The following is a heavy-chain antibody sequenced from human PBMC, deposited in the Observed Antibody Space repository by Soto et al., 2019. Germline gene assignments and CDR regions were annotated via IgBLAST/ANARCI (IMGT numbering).Heavy chain of an antibody. D-gene: IGHD6-6*01. CDR2: IYYSGST. CDR3: ARPSSSPGAFDI. V-gene: IGHV4-39*01. CDR1: VGSISISSYS. J-gene: IGHJ3*02. Sequence: PSETLSLTCTFSVGSISISSYSGGWIRQPPGKGLEWIGSIYYSGSTYYNPSLKSRVTISVDTSKNQFSLKLSSVTAADTAVYYCARPSSSPGAFDIWGQGTMVTVSS.